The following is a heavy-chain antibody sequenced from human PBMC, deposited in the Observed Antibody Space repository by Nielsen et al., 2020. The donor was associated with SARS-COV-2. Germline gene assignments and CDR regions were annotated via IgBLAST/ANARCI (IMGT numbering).Heavy chain of an antibody. CDR2: INPSGGST. D-gene: IGHD3-10*01. CDR3: ARDGLSQFRWFGESLPYYFDY. V-gene: IGHV1-46*01. Sequence: ASVKVSCKASGYTFTSYYMHWVRQAPGQGLEWMGIINPSGGSTSYAQKFQGRVTMTRDTSTSTVYMELSSLRSEDTAVYYCARDGLSQFRWFGESLPYYFDYWGQGTLVTVSS. CDR1: GYTFTSYY. J-gene: IGHJ4*02.